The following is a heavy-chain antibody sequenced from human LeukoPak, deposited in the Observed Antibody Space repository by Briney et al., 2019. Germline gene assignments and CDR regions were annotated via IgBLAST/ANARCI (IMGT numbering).Heavy chain of an antibody. V-gene: IGHV3-23*01. CDR3: AKDLGPYDVLTVGIDY. Sequence: GGSLRLSCAASGFTFSSYAMSWVRQAPGKGLEWVSAISGSGGSTYYTDSVKGRFTISRHNSKNTPYLQMNSLRAEDTAVYYCAKDLGPYDVLTVGIDYWGQGTLVTVSS. D-gene: IGHD3-9*01. CDR1: GFTFSSYA. CDR2: ISGSGGST. J-gene: IGHJ4*02.